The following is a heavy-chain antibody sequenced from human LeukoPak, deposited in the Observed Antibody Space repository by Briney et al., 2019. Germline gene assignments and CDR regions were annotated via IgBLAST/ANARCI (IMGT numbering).Heavy chain of an antibody. V-gene: IGHV1-2*02. CDR1: GYTFTGYY. J-gene: IGHJ5*02. CDR2: INPNSGGT. D-gene: IGHD2-2*01. Sequence: ASVKVSCKASGYTFTGYYMHWVRQAPGQGRVWMGWINPNSGGTNYAQKFQGRVTMTRDTSISTAYMELSRLRSDDTAVYYCAREYCSSTSCSIFDPWGQGTLVTVSS. CDR3: AREYCSSTSCSIFDP.